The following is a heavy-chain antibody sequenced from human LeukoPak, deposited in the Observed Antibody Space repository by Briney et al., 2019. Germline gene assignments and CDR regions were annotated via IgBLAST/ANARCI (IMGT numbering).Heavy chain of an antibody. CDR3: ARVFHSSYYYYYMDV. CDR1: GYTFTSYD. J-gene: IGHJ6*03. Sequence: SVKVSCKASGYTFTSYDISWVRQAPGQGLEWMGGIIPIFGTANYAQKFQGRVTITADESTSTAYMELSSLRSEDTAVYYCARVFHSSYYYYYMDVWGKGTTVTVSS. D-gene: IGHD3-3*01. V-gene: IGHV1-69*13. CDR2: IIPIFGTA.